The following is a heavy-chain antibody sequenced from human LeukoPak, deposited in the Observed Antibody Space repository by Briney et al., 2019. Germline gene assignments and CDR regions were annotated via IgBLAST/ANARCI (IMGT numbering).Heavy chain of an antibody. Sequence: PGESLRLSCAASGFTFTNYAMTWVRQAPGKGLEWVSTISGSGGGTFYADSVKGRFTISRDNSKNTLYLQMNTLRAEDTALYYCAKGLGTSSGRWFDPWGQGTLVTVSS. CDR1: GFTFTNYA. CDR2: ISGSGGGT. CDR3: AKGLGTSSGRWFDP. V-gene: IGHV3-23*01. J-gene: IGHJ5*02. D-gene: IGHD2-2*01.